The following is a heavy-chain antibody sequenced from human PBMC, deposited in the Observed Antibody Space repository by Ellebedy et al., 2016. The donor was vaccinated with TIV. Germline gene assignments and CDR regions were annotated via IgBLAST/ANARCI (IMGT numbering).Heavy chain of an antibody. D-gene: IGHD1-26*01. Sequence: GESLKISCAASGFTFSSYWMHWVRKAPGKGLVWVSRLNSDGSTTNYAVSVKGRFTISRDNAQSTLYLQMNSQRADDTAVYYCARVVVGASTSNWYFDLWGRGTLVTVSS. J-gene: IGHJ2*01. CDR2: LNSDGSTT. V-gene: IGHV3-74*01. CDR3: ARVVVGASTSNWYFDL. CDR1: GFTFSSYW.